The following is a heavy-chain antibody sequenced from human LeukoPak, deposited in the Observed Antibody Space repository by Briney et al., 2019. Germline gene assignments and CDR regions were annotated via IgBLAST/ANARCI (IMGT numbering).Heavy chain of an antibody. CDR1: GYTFTSYY. CDR2: INPSGGST. V-gene: IGHV1-46*04. CDR3: ARRDIVVVPAATGRYYYYSGMDV. J-gene: IGHJ6*02. Sequence: GASVTVSCTASGYTFTSYYMHWVRQAPGQGLEGMGVINPSGGSTNYGQKVQGRVTITRESSTRTVYMEVSRLGAEDEDENYCARRDIVVVPAATGRYYYYSGMDVWGQGTTVTVSS. D-gene: IGHD2-2*01.